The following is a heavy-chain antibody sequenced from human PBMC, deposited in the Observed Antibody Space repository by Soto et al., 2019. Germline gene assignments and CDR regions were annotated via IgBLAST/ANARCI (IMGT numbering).Heavy chain of an antibody. V-gene: IGHV3-23*01. CDR2: ISGSGGST. CDR1: GFTFSSYA. D-gene: IGHD2-2*01. J-gene: IGHJ4*02. Sequence: PGGSLRLSCAASGFTFSSYAMSWVRQAPGKGLEWVSAISGSGGSTYYADSVKGRFTISRDNSKNTLYLQMNSLRAEDTAVYYCAKVKGFQTRSTSWTFDYWGQGTLVTVSS. CDR3: AKVKGFQTRSTSWTFDY.